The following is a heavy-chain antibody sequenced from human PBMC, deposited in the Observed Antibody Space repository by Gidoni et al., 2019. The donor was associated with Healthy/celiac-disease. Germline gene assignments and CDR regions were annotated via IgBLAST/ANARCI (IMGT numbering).Heavy chain of an antibody. CDR1: GFTFSNAW. CDR3: TTDLVGAQDYYYYGMDV. Sequence: EVQLVESGGGLVKPGGSLRLSCAASGFTFSNAWMSWVRQAPGKGLEWVGRIKSKTDGGTTDYAAPVKGRFTISRDDSKNTLYLQMNSLKTEDTAVYYCTTDLVGAQDYYYYGMDVWGQGTTVTVSS. D-gene: IGHD1-26*01. CDR2: IKSKTDGGTT. V-gene: IGHV3-15*01. J-gene: IGHJ6*02.